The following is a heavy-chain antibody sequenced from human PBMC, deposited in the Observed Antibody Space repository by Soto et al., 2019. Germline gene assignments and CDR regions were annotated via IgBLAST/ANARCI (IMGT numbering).Heavy chain of an antibody. CDR3: ARDKITPGVYFFQLGMDV. V-gene: IGHV1-3*01. J-gene: IGHJ6*02. CDR1: GKRLSQDP. D-gene: IGHD6-13*01. Sequence: GASVNVSWEASGKRLSQDPGRWVRQAPGRSTQWLGWIHPGTXNTKSSQRFQGGVTCTKDTSAPTAYMELSSLRSEDAGLYYCARDKITPGVYFFQLGMDVRGHGCTVTVS. CDR2: IHPGTXNT.